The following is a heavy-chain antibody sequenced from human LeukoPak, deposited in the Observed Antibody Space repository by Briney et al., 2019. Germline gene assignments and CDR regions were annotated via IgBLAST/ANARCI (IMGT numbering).Heavy chain of an antibody. V-gene: IGHV3-20*04. J-gene: IGHJ6*04. D-gene: IGHD3-10*02. Sequence: RPGGSLRLSCAASGFTFDDYGMSWVRQAPGKGLEWVSGIHWNGGSTGYADSAKGRFTISRDNAKNSLYLQMNSLRAEDTAVYYCAELGITMIGGVWGKGTTVTISS. CDR3: AELGITMIGGV. CDR2: IHWNGGST. CDR1: GFTFDDYG.